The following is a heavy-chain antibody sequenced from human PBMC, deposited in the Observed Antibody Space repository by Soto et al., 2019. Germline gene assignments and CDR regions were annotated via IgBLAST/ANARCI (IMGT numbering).Heavy chain of an antibody. J-gene: IGHJ6*02. V-gene: IGHV4-31*03. CDR3: ARARMVRGIIYYYGMDV. CDR2: IYYSGST. Sequence: SQTLCLTCTVSGGSIGSHGNCRSWIRQHPGKGLEWIGYIYYSGSTYYNPSLKSRVTISVDTSKNQFSLKLNSVTAADTAVYYCARARMVRGIIYYYGMDVWGQGTTVTVSS. D-gene: IGHD3-10*01. CDR1: GGSIGSHGNC.